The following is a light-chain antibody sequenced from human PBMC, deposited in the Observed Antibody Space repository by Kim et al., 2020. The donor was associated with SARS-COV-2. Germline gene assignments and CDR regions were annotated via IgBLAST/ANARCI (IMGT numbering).Light chain of an antibody. Sequence: QKDDIPCSGSSSNIVKNGVSLYQQLPGTAPKLLIYDNNKRPSGVPDRFSGSKSGTSATLGITGLQTGDEADYYCGTWDSSLTALVFGGGTQLTVL. CDR1: SSNIVKNG. CDR2: DNN. J-gene: IGLJ2*01. V-gene: IGLV1-51*01. CDR3: GTWDSSLTALV.